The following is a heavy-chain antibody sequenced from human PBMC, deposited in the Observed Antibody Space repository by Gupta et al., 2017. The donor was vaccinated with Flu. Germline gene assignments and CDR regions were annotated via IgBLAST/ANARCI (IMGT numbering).Heavy chain of an antibody. CDR1: GFNFIHAY. CDR2: LKSHADGGTT. D-gene: IGHD3-16*01. CDR3: TTDSSGGITFDI. V-gene: IGHV3-15*01. Sequence: EGQLVQSGGGLVEPGGSLRLSCAASGFNFIHAYMNWVRQAPGKGLEWVGRLKSHADGGTTDYGPPVKGRFTISRDDSKNTLFLQMRSLQAEDTAMYFCTTDSSGGITFDIWGQGTMVTVSS. J-gene: IGHJ3*02.